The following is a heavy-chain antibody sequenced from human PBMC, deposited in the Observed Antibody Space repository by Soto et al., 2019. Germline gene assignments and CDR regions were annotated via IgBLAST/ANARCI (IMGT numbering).Heavy chain of an antibody. V-gene: IGHV3-53*04. D-gene: IGHD2-21*02. CDR1: GFTVSDHY. J-gene: IGHJ4*02. CDR3: ASGLVTD. Sequence: EVQLLESGGGLVQPGGSLRLSCAASGFTVSDHYMSWVRQAPGKGLEWVSVIYSGGSTYYADSVKDRFTISRHNSKNTVYLQMNSLRAEDTAVYYCASGLVTDWGQGTLVTVSS. CDR2: IYSGGST.